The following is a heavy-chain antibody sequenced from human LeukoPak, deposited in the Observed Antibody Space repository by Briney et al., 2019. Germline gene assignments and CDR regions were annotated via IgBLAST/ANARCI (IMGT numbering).Heavy chain of an antibody. V-gene: IGHV4-61*01. CDR3: ARDLYGDNWFDP. Sequence: SETLSLTCTVSGGPVSSGSYYWSWIRQPPGKGLQWIGYIYYSGITNYNPSLKSRVTISLDTSKNQFSLKLSSVTAADTAVYYCARDLYGDNWFDPWGQGTLVTVSS. J-gene: IGHJ5*02. D-gene: IGHD4-17*01. CDR2: IYYSGIT. CDR1: GGPVSSGSYY.